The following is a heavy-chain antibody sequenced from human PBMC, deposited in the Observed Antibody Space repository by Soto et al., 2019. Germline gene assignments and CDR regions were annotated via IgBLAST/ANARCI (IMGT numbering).Heavy chain of an antibody. D-gene: IGHD3-22*01. J-gene: IGHJ1*01. Sequence: GGSLRLSCAASGFTFSSYAMHWVRQAPGKGLEWVAVISYDGSNKYYADSVKGRFTISRDNSKNTLYLQMNSLRAEDTAVYYCASPPTYDSSGYIIQHWGQGTLVTVSS. CDR1: GFTFSSYA. CDR3: ASPPTYDSSGYIIQH. V-gene: IGHV3-30-3*01. CDR2: ISYDGSNK.